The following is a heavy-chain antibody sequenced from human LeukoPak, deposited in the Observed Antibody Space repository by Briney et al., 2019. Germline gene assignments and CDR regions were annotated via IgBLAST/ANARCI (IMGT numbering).Heavy chain of an antibody. CDR3: ARDRGSYMDV. J-gene: IGHJ6*03. V-gene: IGHV4-59*01. Sequence: SETLSLTCTVSGGSISSYYWSWIRQPPGKGLEWIGYIYYSGSTNYNPSLKSRVTISVDTSKNQFSLKLSSVTAADTAVYYCARDRGSYMDVWGKGTTVTVSS. D-gene: IGHD1-26*01. CDR1: GGSISSYY. CDR2: IYYSGST.